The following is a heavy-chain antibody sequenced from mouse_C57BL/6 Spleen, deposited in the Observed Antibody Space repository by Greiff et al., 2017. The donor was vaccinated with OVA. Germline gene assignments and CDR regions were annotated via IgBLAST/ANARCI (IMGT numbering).Heavy chain of an antibody. Sequence: EVKLVESGGGLVKPGGSLKLSCAASGFTFSSYTMSWVRQTPEKRLEWVATISGGGGNTYYPDSVKGRFTISRDNAKNNLYLQMSHLKSEDTAMYYCARERTTVVALDYWGQGTTLTVSS. V-gene: IGHV5-9*04. CDR3: ARERTTVVALDY. D-gene: IGHD1-1*01. CDR1: GFTFSSYT. J-gene: IGHJ2*01. CDR2: ISGGGGNT.